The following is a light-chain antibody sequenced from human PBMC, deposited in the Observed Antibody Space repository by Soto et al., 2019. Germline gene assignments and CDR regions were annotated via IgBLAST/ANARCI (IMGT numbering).Light chain of an antibody. CDR3: QQRANWPLT. CDR2: EAS. Sequence: EIGLTQSPSTLSLSPGERDTISCRASQSLSRSLAWYQQKPGQAPRLLIYEASNRATGIPARFSGSGYGTDCTLTISSLEPADVALYYCQQRANWPLTFGGGTKVEIK. J-gene: IGKJ4*01. CDR1: QSLSRS. V-gene: IGKV3-11*01.